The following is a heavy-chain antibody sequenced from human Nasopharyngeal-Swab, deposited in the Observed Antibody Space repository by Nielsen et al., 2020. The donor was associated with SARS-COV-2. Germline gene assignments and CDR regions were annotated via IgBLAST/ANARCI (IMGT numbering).Heavy chain of an antibody. V-gene: IGHV4-34*01. D-gene: IGHD3-22*01. CDR2: INHSGTT. Sequence: SETLSLTCAVYGGSFSGYYWSWIRQPPGKGLEWIGEINHSGTTSYNPSLKRRVTISSDTSKNPFSLKLSSVTAADTAVYYCARGHRSISMIVVVIATAHFYFDSWGRGTLVTVTS. CDR1: GGSFSGYY. J-gene: IGHJ4*02. CDR3: ARGHRSISMIVVVIATAHFYFDS.